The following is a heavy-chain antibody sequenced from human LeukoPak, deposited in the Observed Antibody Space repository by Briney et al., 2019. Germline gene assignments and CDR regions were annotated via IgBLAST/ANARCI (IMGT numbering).Heavy chain of an antibody. CDR2: INQDGGAK. CDR1: GFTFSSYW. Sequence: GASLRLSCAASGFTFSSYWMSWVRQAPGKGLEWVANINQDGGAKYYVVSVKGRFTISRDNTKNSLFLHMNSLRAEDTALYFCARVPATVKADYWGQGTLVTVSS. D-gene: IGHD4-17*01. V-gene: IGHV3-7*04. J-gene: IGHJ4*02. CDR3: ARVPATVKADY.